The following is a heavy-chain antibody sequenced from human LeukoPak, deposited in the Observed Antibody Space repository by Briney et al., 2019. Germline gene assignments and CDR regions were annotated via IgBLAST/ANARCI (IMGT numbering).Heavy chain of an antibody. V-gene: IGHV3-23*01. Sequence: GGSLRLSCAASGFTFSSYAMSWVRQAPGKGLEWVSAISGSGGSTYYADSVKGRFTISRDNSKNTLYLQMNSLRAEDTAVYYCARDAQQWLVLMSFDYWGQGTLVTVSS. D-gene: IGHD6-19*01. CDR3: ARDAQQWLVLMSFDY. CDR2: ISGSGGST. CDR1: GFTFSSYA. J-gene: IGHJ4*02.